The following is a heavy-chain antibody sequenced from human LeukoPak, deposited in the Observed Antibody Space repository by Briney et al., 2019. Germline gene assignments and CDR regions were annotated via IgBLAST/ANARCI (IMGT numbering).Heavy chain of an antibody. CDR2: ISYDGSNK. V-gene: IGHV3-30*18. CDR3: AKGRELWLVAYYYYGLDV. J-gene: IGHJ6*02. D-gene: IGHD5-18*01. CDR1: GFTFSSYG. Sequence: GGSLRLSCAASGFTFSSYGMHWVRQAPGKGLEWVAVISYDGSNKYYADSVKGRFTISRDNSKNTLYLQMNSLRAEDTAVYYCAKGRELWLVAYYYYGLDVWGQGTTVTVSS.